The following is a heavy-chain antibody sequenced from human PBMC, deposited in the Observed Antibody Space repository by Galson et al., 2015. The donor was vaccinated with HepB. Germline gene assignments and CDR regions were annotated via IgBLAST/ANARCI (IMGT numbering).Heavy chain of an antibody. D-gene: IGHD6-19*01. J-gene: IGHJ4*02. CDR1: GYTFTSYG. V-gene: IGHV1-18*01. CDR2: ISAYNGNT. CDR3: ARLSSGWYVIDY. Sequence: SVKVSCKASGYTFTSYGISWVRQAPGQGLEWIGWISAYNGNTNYEQELQGRVAMTTDTSTSTAYMELRSLRSDDTAVYYCARLSSGWYVIDYWGQGTLVTVSS.